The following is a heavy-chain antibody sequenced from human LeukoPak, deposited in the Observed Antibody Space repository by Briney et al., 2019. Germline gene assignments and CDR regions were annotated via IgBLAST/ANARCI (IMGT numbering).Heavy chain of an antibody. CDR1: GASLSTSPYY. J-gene: IGHJ4*02. V-gene: IGHV4-39*01. Sequence: SETLSLTCSVSGASLSTSPYYWGWIRQPPGKGLEWIGNIYYTGSTYYNVSLNSRVTIPIDTSKNLFSPRLNFMTAADTAVYYCAKSGGYGLIDKWGQGTLVTVSS. CDR3: AKSGGYGLIDK. D-gene: IGHD1-26*01. CDR2: IYYTGST.